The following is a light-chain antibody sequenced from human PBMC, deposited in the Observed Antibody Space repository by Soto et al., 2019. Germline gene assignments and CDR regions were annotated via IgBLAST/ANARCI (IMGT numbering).Light chain of an antibody. CDR3: QHYDNVPYT. CDR2: DAS. J-gene: IGKJ2*01. CDR1: QDISNY. Sequence: DLQMTQSPSSLSASVGDRVTITCQASQDISNYLNWYQQKPGKAPKLLINDASRLQTGVPSRFSGSGSGTDFTFTISSLQPKDIATYYCQHYDNVPYTFGRGTKLEIK. V-gene: IGKV1-33*01.